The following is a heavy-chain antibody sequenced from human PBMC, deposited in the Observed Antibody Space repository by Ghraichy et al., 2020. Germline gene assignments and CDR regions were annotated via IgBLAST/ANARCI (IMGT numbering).Heavy chain of an antibody. V-gene: IGHV3-48*04. CDR2: ISSSSSTI. CDR1: GFTFSSYS. J-gene: IGHJ4*02. CDR3: ARGSYYDTSGYLSS. D-gene: IGHD3-22*01. Sequence: LSLTCAASGFTFSSYSMNWVRQAPGKGLEWVSYISSSSSTIYYADSVKGRFSISRDNAKNSLYLRMNRLRADDTAVYYCARGSYYDTSGYLSSWGQGTLVTVSS.